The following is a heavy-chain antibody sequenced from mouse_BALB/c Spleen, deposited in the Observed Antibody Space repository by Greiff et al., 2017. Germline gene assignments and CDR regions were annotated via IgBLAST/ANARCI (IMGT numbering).Heavy chain of an antibody. CDR3: ARDFDY. V-gene: IGHV5-4*02. CDR1: GFTFSDYY. Sequence: EVQVVESGGGLVKPGGSLKLSCAASGFTFSDYYMYWVRQTPEKRLEWVATISDGGSYTYYPDSVKGRFTISRDNAKNNLYLQMSSLKSEDTAMYYCARDFDYWGQGTTRTVSS. J-gene: IGHJ2*01. CDR2: ISDGGSYT.